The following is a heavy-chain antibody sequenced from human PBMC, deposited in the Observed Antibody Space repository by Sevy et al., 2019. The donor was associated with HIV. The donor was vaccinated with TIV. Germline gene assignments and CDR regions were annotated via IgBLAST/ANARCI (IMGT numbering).Heavy chain of an antibody. CDR1: GFTFSDYT. CDR3: ARAGLKMRFGEFPYY. V-gene: IGHV3-21*01. J-gene: IGHJ4*02. CDR2: ISSRSSNI. D-gene: IGHD3-10*01. Sequence: GGSLRLSCADSGFTFSDYTMHWVRQAPGKGLEWVSSISSRSSNIYYADSVKGRFTSSRDNARKSLYLQMNSLRPEDTAIYYCARAGLKMRFGEFPYYWGQGTLVTVSS.